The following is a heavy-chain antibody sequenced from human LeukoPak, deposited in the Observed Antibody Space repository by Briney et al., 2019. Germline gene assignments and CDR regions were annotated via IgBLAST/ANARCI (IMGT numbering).Heavy chain of an antibody. CDR3: ARGLGGLSIAVTLDY. D-gene: IGHD6-19*01. CDR1: GGSFSGYH. J-gene: IGHJ4*02. Sequence: SETLSLTCAVYGGSFSGYHWSWIRQPPGKGLEWIGEINHSGSTNYHPTLKSRVTISVDTSKNQFSLELSSVTAADTAVYYCARGLGGLSIAVTLDYWGQGTLVTVSS. CDR2: INHSGST. V-gene: IGHV4-34*01.